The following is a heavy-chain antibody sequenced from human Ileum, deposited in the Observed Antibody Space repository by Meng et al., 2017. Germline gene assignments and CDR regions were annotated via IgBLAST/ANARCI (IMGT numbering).Heavy chain of an antibody. D-gene: IGHD3-10*01. CDR3: AKATYLGSGYYFDY. Sequence: QVQLQESGPGLVKPSQTLSPTCASYWDSINRGDHYWTWIRQPPGKGPEWMGYIYSSGRTYYTPSLKGRLTISADTSQSTFSLKLNSVTATDAAVYFCAKATYLGSGYYFDYWGQGALVTVSS. CDR1: WDSINRGDHY. V-gene: IGHV4-30-4*01. J-gene: IGHJ4*02. CDR2: IYSSGRT.